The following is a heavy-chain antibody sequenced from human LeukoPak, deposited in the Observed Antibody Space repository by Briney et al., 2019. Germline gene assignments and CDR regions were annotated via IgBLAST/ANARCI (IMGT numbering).Heavy chain of an antibody. CDR3: AATTHAYCGGDCYYYYGMGV. CDR1: GYTLTELS. Sequence: ASVKVSCKVSGYTLTELSMHWVRQAPGKGLGWMGGFDPEDGETIYAQKFQGRVTMTEDTSTDTAYMELSSLRSEDTAVYYCAATTHAYCGGDCYYYYGMGVWGQGTTVTVSS. J-gene: IGHJ6*02. V-gene: IGHV1-24*01. CDR2: FDPEDGET. D-gene: IGHD2-21*02.